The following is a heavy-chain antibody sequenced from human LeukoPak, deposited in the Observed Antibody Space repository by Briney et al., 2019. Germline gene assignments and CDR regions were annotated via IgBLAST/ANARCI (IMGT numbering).Heavy chain of an antibody. CDR2: ISAYNGNT. D-gene: IGHD6-13*01. CDR1: GYTFTNYG. J-gene: IGHJ6*02. V-gene: IGHV1-18*01. CDR3: ARDMIAAAGLYRTYYYYGMDV. Sequence: GASVKVSCKASGYTFTNYGISWVRQAPGQGLEWMGWISAYNGNTNYAQKLQGRVTMTTDTSTSTAYMELRSLRSDDTAVYYCARDMIAAAGLYRTYYYYGMDVWGQGTTVTVSS.